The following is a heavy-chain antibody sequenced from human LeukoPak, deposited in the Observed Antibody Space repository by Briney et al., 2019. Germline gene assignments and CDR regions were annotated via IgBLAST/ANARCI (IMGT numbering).Heavy chain of an antibody. CDR2: ISAYNGNT. D-gene: IGHD2-21*02. J-gene: IGHJ4*02. CDR1: GYTFTSYG. Sequence: APVKVSCKASGYTFTSYGISWVRQAPGQGLEWMGWISAYNGNTNYAQKLQGRVTMTTDTSTSAAYMELRSLRSDDTAVYYCARDNVVVTATTNFDYWGQGTLVTVSS. V-gene: IGHV1-18*04. CDR3: ARDNVVVTATTNFDY.